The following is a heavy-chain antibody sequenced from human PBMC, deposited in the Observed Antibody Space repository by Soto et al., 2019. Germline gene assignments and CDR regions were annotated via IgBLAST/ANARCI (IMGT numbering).Heavy chain of an antibody. Sequence: PSETLSLTCTVSGGSISSSSYYWGWIRQPPGKGLEWIGSIYYSGSTYYNPSLKSRVTISRDNSKNTLYLQMNSLRAEDTAVYYCARSAGGSYPQYDYWGQGTLVTVSS. V-gene: IGHV4-39*01. CDR1: GGSISSSSYY. CDR3: ARSAGGSYPQYDY. J-gene: IGHJ4*02. D-gene: IGHD1-26*01. CDR2: IYYSGST.